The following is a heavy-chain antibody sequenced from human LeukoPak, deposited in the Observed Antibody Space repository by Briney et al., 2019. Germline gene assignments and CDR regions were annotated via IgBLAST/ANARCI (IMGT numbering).Heavy chain of an antibody. D-gene: IGHD3-10*01. CDR1: GFTFSSYG. CDR2: IRYDGSNK. V-gene: IGHV3-30*02. CDR3: AKDSITVVRGVIISWFDP. Sequence: GGSLRLSCAASGFTFSSYGMHWGRQAPGKGLEWVAFIRYDGSNKYYADSVKGRFTISRDNFKNTLYLQMNSLRAEDTAVYYCAKDSITVVRGVIISWFDPWGQGTLVTVSS. J-gene: IGHJ5*02.